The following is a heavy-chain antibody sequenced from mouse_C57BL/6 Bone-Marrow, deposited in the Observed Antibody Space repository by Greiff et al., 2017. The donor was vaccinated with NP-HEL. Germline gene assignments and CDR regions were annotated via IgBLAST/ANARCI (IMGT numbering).Heavy chain of an antibody. CDR2: ISTGGSYT. CDR1: GFTFSSYG. Sequence: EVQLVESGGDLVKPGGSLKLSCAASGFTFSSYGMSWVRQTPDKRLEWVATISTGGSYTYYPDSVKGRFTISRDNAKNTLYLQMSSRKSEDTAMYYCARQGSFAYWGQGTLVTVSA. CDR3: ARQGSFAY. V-gene: IGHV5-6*01. J-gene: IGHJ3*01.